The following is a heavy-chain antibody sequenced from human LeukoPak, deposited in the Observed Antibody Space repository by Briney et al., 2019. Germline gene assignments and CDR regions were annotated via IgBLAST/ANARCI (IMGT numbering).Heavy chain of an antibody. CDR3: TRDTAIVLYYFDY. V-gene: IGHV3-21*01. J-gene: IGHJ4*02. D-gene: IGHD5-18*01. CDR2: ISSSSSYI. Sequence: AGGSLRLSCAASGFTFSNYNMNWVRQAPGKGLEWVSSISSSSSYIYYADSVKGRFTISRDNAKNSLYLQMNSLRAEDTAVYYCTRDTAIVLYYFDYWGQGTLVTVSS. CDR1: GFTFSNYN.